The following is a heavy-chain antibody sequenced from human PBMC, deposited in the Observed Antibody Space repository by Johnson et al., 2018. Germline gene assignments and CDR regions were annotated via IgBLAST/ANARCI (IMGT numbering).Heavy chain of an antibody. CDR1: GFTFSSYG. Sequence: QVQLVQSGGGVVQPGRSLRLSCAASGFTFSSYGMHWVRQAPGKGLEWVAVISYDGSNKYYADSVKGRFTISRDNSKNTLYLQMDSLRAEDTAVYYCAKEREGSNGYWFFDLWGRCTLVTVAS. CDR3: AKEREGSNGYWFFDL. CDR2: ISYDGSNK. V-gene: IGHV3-30*18. J-gene: IGHJ2*01. D-gene: IGHD1-26*01.